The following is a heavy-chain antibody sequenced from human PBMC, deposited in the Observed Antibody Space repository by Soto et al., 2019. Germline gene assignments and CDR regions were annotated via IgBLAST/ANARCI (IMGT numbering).Heavy chain of an antibody. V-gene: IGHV3-23*01. J-gene: IGHJ4*02. D-gene: IGHD4-4*01. Sequence: EAQLLESRGGLVRPGGSLRLSCAASGFTFSNYAMNWVRQAPGKGLEWVSAISGSGVYTHYADSVKGRFTISRDNSKNTLYLQMKSLRAEDTAVYYCAKGPSSTVTTVLYYSDYWGQGTLVTASS. CDR1: GFTFSNYA. CDR2: ISGSGVYT. CDR3: AKGPSSTVTTVLYYSDY.